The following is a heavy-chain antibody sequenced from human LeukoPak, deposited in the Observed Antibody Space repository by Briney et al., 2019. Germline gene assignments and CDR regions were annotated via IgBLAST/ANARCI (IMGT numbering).Heavy chain of an antibody. CDR3: ARELRAYYYDSSGYYSAEDY. Sequence: GASVKVSCKASGYTFTGYYMHWVRQAPGQGLEWMGWINPNSGGTNYAQKFQGRVTMTRDTSISTAYMELSRLRSDDTAVYYCARELRAYYYDSSGYYSAEDYWGQGTLVTVSS. CDR1: GYTFTGYY. D-gene: IGHD3-22*01. V-gene: IGHV1-2*02. CDR2: INPNSGGT. J-gene: IGHJ4*02.